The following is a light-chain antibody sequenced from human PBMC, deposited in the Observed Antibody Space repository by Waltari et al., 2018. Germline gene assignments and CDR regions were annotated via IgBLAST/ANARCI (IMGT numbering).Light chain of an antibody. J-gene: IGLJ1*01. CDR3: AAWDDSLSGRF. CDR1: SSNIGRSS. Sequence: QSVLTQPPSASGTPGQRVSMYCAGSSSNIGRSSVSWYQQVPGTAPKLLIYRNNQRPSGVPDRFSGSKSGTSASLAISGLRSEDEADYYCAAWDDSLSGRFFGSGTKVTVL. CDR2: RNN. V-gene: IGLV1-47*01.